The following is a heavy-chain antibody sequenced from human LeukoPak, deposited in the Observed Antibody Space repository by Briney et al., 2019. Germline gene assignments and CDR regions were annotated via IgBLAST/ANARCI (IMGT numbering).Heavy chain of an antibody. Sequence: PGGSLRLSCAVSGFIYNNYWMSWVRQAPGKGLEWVANINQDGSVKYYVDSVKGRFTISRDNAKNSLYLQMNSLRAEDTAVYYCARARPNTVVIRFDYWGQGTLVTVSS. CDR1: GFIYNNYW. D-gene: IGHD2-21*01. J-gene: IGHJ4*02. V-gene: IGHV3-7*03. CDR2: INQDGSVK. CDR3: ARARPNTVVIRFDY.